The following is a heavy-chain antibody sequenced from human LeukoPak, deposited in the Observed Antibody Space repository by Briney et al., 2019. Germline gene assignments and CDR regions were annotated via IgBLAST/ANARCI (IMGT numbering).Heavy chain of an antibody. CDR1: GFTFSSYG. CDR2: IWYDGSNK. D-gene: IGHD4-17*01. J-gene: IGHJ3*02. V-gene: IGHV3-33*06. Sequence: PGRSLRLSCAASGFTFSSYGMHWVRQAPGKGLEWVAVIWYDGSNKYYADSVKGRFTISRDNSKNTLYLQMNNLRAEDTAVYYCAKVYGDYEEEAFDIWGQGTMVTVSS. CDR3: AKVYGDYEEEAFDI.